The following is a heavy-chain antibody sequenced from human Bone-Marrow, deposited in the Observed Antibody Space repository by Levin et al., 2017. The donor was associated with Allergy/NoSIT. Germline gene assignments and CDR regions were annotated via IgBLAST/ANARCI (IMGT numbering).Heavy chain of an antibody. CDR3: ARDAFPDFWSGYRIDF. J-gene: IGHJ4*02. CDR2: ITWNGGFI. Sequence: GGSLRLSCAASGFTFLDHSMHWVRQAPGKGLEWVSGITWNGGFIGYADSVKGRFTISRDNAKNSLYLQMNSLRTEDTALYYCARDAFPDFWSGYRIDFWGQGALVTVSS. V-gene: IGHV3-9*01. CDR1: GFTFLDHS. D-gene: IGHD3-3*01.